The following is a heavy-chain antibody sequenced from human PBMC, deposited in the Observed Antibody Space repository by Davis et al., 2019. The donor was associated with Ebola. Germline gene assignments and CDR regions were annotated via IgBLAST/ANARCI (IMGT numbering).Heavy chain of an antibody. V-gene: IGHV3-7*03. CDR1: GFTFNSYS. Sequence: GGSLRLSCAASGFTFNSYSMTWVRQAPGKGLEWVANIKQDGSEKYYVDSVKGRFTISRDNAKNSLYLQMNSLRAEDTAVYYCARATVTPYYYYYGMDVWGQGTTVTVSS. CDR2: IKQDGSEK. D-gene: IGHD4-11*01. J-gene: IGHJ6*02. CDR3: ARATVTPYYYYYGMDV.